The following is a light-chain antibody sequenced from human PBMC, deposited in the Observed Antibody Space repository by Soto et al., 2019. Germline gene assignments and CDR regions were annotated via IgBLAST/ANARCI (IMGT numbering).Light chain of an antibody. CDR2: GAS. Sequence: EIVLTQSPGTLSLSPGERASLSCRASQSVSSSYLAWYQQKPGQAPRLPIYGASSRATGIPDRFSGRASGTDFTLSISRLEPEDFGVYYCQQYGRSPRTFGQGTKVDI. CDR1: QSVSSSY. J-gene: IGKJ1*01. CDR3: QQYGRSPRT. V-gene: IGKV3-20*01.